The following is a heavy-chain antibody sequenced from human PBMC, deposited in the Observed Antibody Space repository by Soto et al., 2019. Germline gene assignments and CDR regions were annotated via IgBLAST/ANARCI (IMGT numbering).Heavy chain of an antibody. Sequence: SETLSLTCTVSGGSVSSGSYYWSWIRQPPGKGLEWIGYIYYSGSTNYNYNPSLKSRVTISIDTSKNQFSLKLKSVTAADTAVYYRARVDGYSYGYFCYWGQGTLVTVSS. CDR1: GGSVSSGSYY. J-gene: IGHJ4*02. D-gene: IGHD5-18*01. CDR3: ARVDGYSYGYFCY. V-gene: IGHV4-61*01. CDR2: IYYSGSTNY.